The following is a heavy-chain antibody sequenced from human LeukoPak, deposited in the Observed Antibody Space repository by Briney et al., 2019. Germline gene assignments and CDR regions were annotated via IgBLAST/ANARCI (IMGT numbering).Heavy chain of an antibody. J-gene: IGHJ4*02. CDR3: ARRASTERGHSYGLDH. V-gene: IGHV3-21*01. CDR1: GFNFYNAW. CDR2: ISGSGGST. D-gene: IGHD5-18*01. Sequence: GGSLRLSCAASGFNFYNAWMSWVRRAPGKGLEWVSAISGSGGSTYYADSLKGRFTISRDNARNSLYLQMNSLSAEDTAVYYCARRASTERGHSYGLDHWGQGALVTVSS.